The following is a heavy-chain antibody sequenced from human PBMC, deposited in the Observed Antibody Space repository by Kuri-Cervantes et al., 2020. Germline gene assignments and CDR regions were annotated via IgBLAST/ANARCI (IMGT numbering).Heavy chain of an antibody. Sequence: ESLKISCTVSGYSISSGYYWGWIRQPPGKGLEWIGSIYHSGSTYYNPSLKSRVTISVDTSKNQFSLKLSSVTAADTAVYYCARDRFGELFHYYYYGMDVWGQGTTVTVSS. J-gene: IGHJ6*02. CDR1: GYSISSGYY. CDR3: ARDRFGELFHYYYYGMDV. CDR2: IYHSGST. V-gene: IGHV4-38-2*02. D-gene: IGHD3-10*01.